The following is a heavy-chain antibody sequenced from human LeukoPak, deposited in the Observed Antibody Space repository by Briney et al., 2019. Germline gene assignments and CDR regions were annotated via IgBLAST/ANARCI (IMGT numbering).Heavy chain of an antibody. CDR2: IGPYNGNT. CDR3: ARDQDSLVRGVIGY. J-gene: IGHJ4*02. V-gene: IGHV1-18*01. CDR1: GYTFTSYG. Sequence: ASVKVSCTASGYTFTSYGISWLRQAPGQGLEWMGWIGPYNGNTNYAQNLQGRVTMTTDTSTSTAYMELGSLGSDDTAVYYCARDQDSLVRGVIGYWGQGTLVTVSS. D-gene: IGHD3-10*01.